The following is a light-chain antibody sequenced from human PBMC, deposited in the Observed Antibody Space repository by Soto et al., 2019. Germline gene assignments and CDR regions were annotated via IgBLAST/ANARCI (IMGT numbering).Light chain of an antibody. V-gene: IGLV4-69*01. Sequence: QLVLTQSPSASASLGASVKLTCTLSSGHSNYAIAWHQQQPEKGPRYLMKLNSDGSHSKGDGIPDRFSGSSSGAERYLTISSIQSEDEADYYCQTWGTGTPWVFGGGTKLTVL. CDR3: QTWGTGTPWV. J-gene: IGLJ3*02. CDR2: LNSDGSH. CDR1: SGHSNYA.